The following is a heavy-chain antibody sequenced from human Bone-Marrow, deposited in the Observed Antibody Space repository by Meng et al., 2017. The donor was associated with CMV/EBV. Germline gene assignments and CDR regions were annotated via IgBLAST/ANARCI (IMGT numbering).Heavy chain of an antibody. J-gene: IGHJ4*02. Sequence: GEYLKISCAASGFTFSSYEMNWVRQAPGKGLEWVSYISSSGSTIYYADSVKGRFTISRDNAKNSLYLQMNSLRAEDTAVYYCARVSYYDFWSGYYGGPYFDYWGQGTLVTVSS. CDR1: GFTFSSYE. CDR3: ARVSYYDFWSGYYGGPYFDY. V-gene: IGHV3-48*03. CDR2: ISSSGSTI. D-gene: IGHD3-3*01.